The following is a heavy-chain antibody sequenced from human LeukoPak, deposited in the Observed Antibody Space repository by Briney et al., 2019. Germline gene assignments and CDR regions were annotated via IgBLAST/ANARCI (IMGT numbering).Heavy chain of an antibody. J-gene: IGHJ4*02. V-gene: IGHV1-2*02. D-gene: IGHD3-22*01. CDR1: GYTFTCYY. CDR3: AREVKADYYDSSGSFDY. CDR2: INPNSGGT. Sequence: ASXKVSCKASGYTFTCYYMHWVRQAPGQGLEWMGWINPNSGGTNYAQKFQGRVTITRDTSISTAYMELSRLRSDDTAVYYCAREVKADYYDSSGSFDYWGQGALVTVSS.